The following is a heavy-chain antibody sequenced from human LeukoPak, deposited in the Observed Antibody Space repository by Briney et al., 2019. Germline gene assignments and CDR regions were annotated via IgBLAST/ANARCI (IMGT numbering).Heavy chain of an antibody. CDR2: IRYDGSNK. J-gene: IGHJ4*02. Sequence: PGGSLRLSCAASAFTFTSYGLHWVRQAPGKGLEWVSFIRYDGSNKYYADSVKGRFIISRDNSKNTLYLQMNSLRVEDTAVYYCAKEAYGSGEKVADYWGQGTLVTVSS. CDR3: AKEAYGSGEKVADY. D-gene: IGHD3-10*01. V-gene: IGHV3-30*02. CDR1: AFTFTSYG.